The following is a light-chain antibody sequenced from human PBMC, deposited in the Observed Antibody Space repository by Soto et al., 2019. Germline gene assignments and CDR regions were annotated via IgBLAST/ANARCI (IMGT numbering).Light chain of an antibody. CDR3: QQYNNWPQT. Sequence: EIVMTQSPATLSVSPGERAPLSCRASQSVSSDLAWYHQKPGQAPRLLIYGASTRATGIPARFSGSGSGTEFTLTINSLQSEDFAVYYCQQYNNWPQTFGQGTKVDI. V-gene: IGKV3-15*01. J-gene: IGKJ1*01. CDR1: QSVSSD. CDR2: GAS.